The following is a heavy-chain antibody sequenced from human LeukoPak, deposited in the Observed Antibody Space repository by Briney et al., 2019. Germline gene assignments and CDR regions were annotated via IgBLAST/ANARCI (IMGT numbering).Heavy chain of an antibody. CDR1: GGSISSSSYP. V-gene: IGHV4-39*01. CDR3: ARRGGSGRSFDY. D-gene: IGHD3-10*01. J-gene: IGHJ4*02. Sequence: SSETLSLTCTVSGGSISSSSYPWGWIRQPPGKGLEWIGNIYNGGSTYYNSSLKSRITISVDTSKNQFSLKLTSVTAADTAVYYCARRGGSGRSFDYWGQGTLVTVSS. CDR2: IYNGGST.